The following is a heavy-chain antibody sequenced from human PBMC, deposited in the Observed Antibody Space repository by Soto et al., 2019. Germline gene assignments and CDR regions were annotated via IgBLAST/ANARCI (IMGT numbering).Heavy chain of an antibody. CDR1: GGSISTYY. CDR3: VRARGADYGDCWYFDL. Sequence: QVQLQESGPGLVKPSETLSLTCTVSGGSISTYYWSWIRQPAGKGLEWIGRIYTGGSTNYNPSLKSRVTMSLDTSKNQFSLKLSSVTAADTAMYYCVRARGADYGDCWYFDLWGRGTLVTVSS. J-gene: IGHJ2*01. CDR2: IYTGGST. D-gene: IGHD4-17*01. V-gene: IGHV4-4*07.